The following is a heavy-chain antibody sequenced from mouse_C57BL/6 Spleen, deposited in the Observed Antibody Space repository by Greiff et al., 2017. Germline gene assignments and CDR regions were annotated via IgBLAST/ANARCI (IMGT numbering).Heavy chain of an antibody. V-gene: IGHV1-53*01. CDR1: GYTFTSYW. D-gene: IGHD2-1*01. Sequence: QVQLQQPGTELVKPGASVKLSCKASGYTFTSYWMHWVKQRPGQGLEWIGNINPSNGGTNYNEKFKSKATLTVDKSSSTAYMQLSSLTSEDSAVYYCAREPIYYGNYDWYFDVWGTGTTVTVSS. J-gene: IGHJ1*03. CDR3: AREPIYYGNYDWYFDV. CDR2: INPSNGGT.